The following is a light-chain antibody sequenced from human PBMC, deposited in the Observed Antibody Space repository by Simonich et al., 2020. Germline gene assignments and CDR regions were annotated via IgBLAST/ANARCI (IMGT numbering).Light chain of an antibody. V-gene: IGKV4-1*01. Sequence: DIVMTQSPDSLAVSLGERATINCKSSQSVLYSSNHKNYLAWYQQKPGQPPKLLIYWASTQESGVPDRFSGSGSGKDFTLTISSLQAEDVAVYYCQQYYSTPYTFGQGTKLEIK. J-gene: IGKJ2*01. CDR3: QQYYSTPYT. CDR1: QSVLYSSNHKNY. CDR2: WAS.